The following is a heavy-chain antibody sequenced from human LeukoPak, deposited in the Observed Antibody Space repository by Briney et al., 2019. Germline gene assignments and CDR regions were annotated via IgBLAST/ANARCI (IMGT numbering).Heavy chain of an antibody. V-gene: IGHV3-30*02. CDR2: IRYDGSNK. CDR1: GFTFSSYG. D-gene: IGHD1-26*01. CDR3: AKDGVGATPLDY. Sequence: GGSLRLSCAASGFTFSSYGMHWVRRAPGKGLEWVAFIRYDGSNKYYADSVKGRFTISRDNSKNTLYLQMNSLRAEDTAAYYCAKDGVGATPLDYWGQGTLVTVSS. J-gene: IGHJ4*02.